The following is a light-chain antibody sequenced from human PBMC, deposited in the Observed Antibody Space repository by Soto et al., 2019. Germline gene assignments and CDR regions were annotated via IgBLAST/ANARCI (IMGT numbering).Light chain of an antibody. CDR2: AAS. J-gene: IGKJ1*01. Sequence: DVQMTQSPSSLSASVGDRVIITCRASQSVSIYLNWYQQKPGKAPNLLISAASRLQNGVPSRFRGSGSGTDFTLTISGLQPEDFATYYCQQSYSTPPWTFGQGTKFDIK. V-gene: IGKV1-39*01. CDR1: QSVSIY. CDR3: QQSYSTPPWT.